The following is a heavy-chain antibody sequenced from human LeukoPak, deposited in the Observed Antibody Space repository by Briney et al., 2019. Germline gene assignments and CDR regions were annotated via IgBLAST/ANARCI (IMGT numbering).Heavy chain of an antibody. CDR1: GFSFSNYA. CDR2: MKGGGET. Sequence: GGSLRLSCAASGFSFSNYAMSWVRQAPARGPEWVSSMKGGGETFYADSVKGWFTLSRDDSRNTVYLQLNNLRVEDTAIYYCAKANWVSNADAVWWGQGTQVTVSS. CDR3: AKANWVSNADAVW. J-gene: IGHJ4*02. D-gene: IGHD1-1*01. V-gene: IGHV3-23*01.